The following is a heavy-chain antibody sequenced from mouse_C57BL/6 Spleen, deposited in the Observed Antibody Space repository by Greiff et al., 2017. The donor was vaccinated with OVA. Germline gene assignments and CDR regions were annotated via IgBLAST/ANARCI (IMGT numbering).Heavy chain of an antibody. Sequence: EVQLVESGGGLVQPGGFTFTDYYMSWVRQPPGKALEWLGFIRNKANGYTTEYSASVKGRFTISRDNSQSILYLQMNALRAEDSATYYCARFMSYFDVWGTGTTVTVSS. CDR2: IRNKANGYTT. CDR3: ARFMSYFDV. V-gene: IGHV7-3*01. CDR1: FTFTDYY. J-gene: IGHJ1*03.